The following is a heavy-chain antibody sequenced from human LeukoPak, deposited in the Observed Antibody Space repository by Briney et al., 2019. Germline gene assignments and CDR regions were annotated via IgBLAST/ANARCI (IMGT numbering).Heavy chain of an antibody. V-gene: IGHV3-33*01. J-gene: IGHJ4*02. CDR3: ARDSSSWVPFDY. D-gene: IGHD6-13*01. CDR1: GFTFSSYG. Sequence: GRSLRLSCAASGFTFSSYGMHWVRQAPGKGLEWVAVIWYDGSNKYYADSVKGRFTISRDNSKNTLYLQMNSLRAEDTAVYYCARDSSSWVPFDYWGQGTLVTVSS. CDR2: IWYDGSNK.